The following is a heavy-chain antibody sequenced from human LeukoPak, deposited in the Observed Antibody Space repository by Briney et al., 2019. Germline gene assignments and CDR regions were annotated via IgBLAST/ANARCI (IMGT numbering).Heavy chain of an antibody. V-gene: IGHV3-23*01. CDR2: ISGSGGST. D-gene: IGHD6-6*01. Sequence: QSGGSLRLSCAASGFTFSSYAMSWVRQAPGKGLEWVSGISGSGGSTCYADSVKGRFTISRDKSKNTLYLQMNSLRAEDTAVYYCAKDASIEYSSSSYFDYWGQGTLVTVSS. CDR3: AKDASIEYSSSSYFDY. J-gene: IGHJ4*02. CDR1: GFTFSSYA.